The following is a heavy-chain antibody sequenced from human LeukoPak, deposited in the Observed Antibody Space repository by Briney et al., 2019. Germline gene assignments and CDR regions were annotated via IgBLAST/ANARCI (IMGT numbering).Heavy chain of an antibody. J-gene: IGHJ4*02. D-gene: IGHD4-11*01. Sequence: PSETLSLTCAVYGGSFSGYYWSWIRQPPGKGLEWIGEINHSGSTNYNPSLKSRVTISVDTSKNQFSLKLSSVTAADTAVYYCARTYRPPWVNFPFGYWGQGTLVTVSS. CDR3: ARTYRPPWVNFPFGY. CDR2: INHSGST. V-gene: IGHV4-34*01. CDR1: GGSFSGYY.